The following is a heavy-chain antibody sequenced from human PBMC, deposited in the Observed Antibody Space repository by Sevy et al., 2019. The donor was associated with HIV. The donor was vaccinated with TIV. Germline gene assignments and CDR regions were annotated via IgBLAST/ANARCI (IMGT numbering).Heavy chain of an antibody. J-gene: IGHJ4*02. D-gene: IGHD4-17*01. Sequence: GGSLRLSCAASGFTFSAYYMTWIRQAPGKGLEWVSYISAAGTYTNYLESVKGRFTISRDNSKNSLYLQMNSLRAEDSAVYFCARSRSNYGDYYLDYWGQGILVTVSS. V-gene: IGHV3-11*06. CDR2: ISAAGTYT. CDR1: GFTFSAYY. CDR3: ARSRSNYGDYYLDY.